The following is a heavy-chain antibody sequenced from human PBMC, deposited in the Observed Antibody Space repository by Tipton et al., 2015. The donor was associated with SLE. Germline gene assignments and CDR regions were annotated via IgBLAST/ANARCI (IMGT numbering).Heavy chain of an antibody. CDR3: ATAYSSAY. CDR2: ISTYGGKT. CDR1: GFTFRTSA. J-gene: IGHJ4*02. Sequence: SLRLSCAASGFTFRTSAMHWVRQAPGRGLEYVSGISTYGGKTIYADSVKGRFTISRDNSKNTLYLQMNSLRPEDTAFYYCATAYSSAYWGQGTLVTVSS. D-gene: IGHD6-25*01. V-gene: IGHV3-64*04.